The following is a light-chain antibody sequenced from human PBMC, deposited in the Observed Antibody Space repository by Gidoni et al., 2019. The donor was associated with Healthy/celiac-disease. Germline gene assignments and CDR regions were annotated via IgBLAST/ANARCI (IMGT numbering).Light chain of an antibody. J-gene: IGKJ3*01. CDR1: QSVSSY. CDR2: DAS. CDR3: QQRSNWPRDT. V-gene: IGKV3-11*01. Sequence: EIVLTQPPATLSLSPGERATLSCRASQSVSSYLAWYQQKPGQAPRLLIYDASNMATGIPARFSGSGSGTDFTLTISSLEPEDFAVYYCQQRSNWPRDTFXPXTKVDIK.